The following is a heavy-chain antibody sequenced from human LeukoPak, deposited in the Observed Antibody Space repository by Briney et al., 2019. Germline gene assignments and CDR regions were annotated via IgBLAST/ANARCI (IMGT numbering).Heavy chain of an antibody. CDR1: GFTFSSYG. CDR3: AKDGVLRSGWYHYFDY. CDR2: ISYDGSNK. D-gene: IGHD6-19*01. J-gene: IGHJ4*02. Sequence: GRSLRLSCAASGFTFSSYGMHWVRQAPGKGLEWVAVISYDGSNKYYADSVKGRFTISRDNSKNTLYLQMSSLRAEDTAVYYCAKDGVLRSGWYHYFDYWGQGTLVSVSS. V-gene: IGHV3-30*18.